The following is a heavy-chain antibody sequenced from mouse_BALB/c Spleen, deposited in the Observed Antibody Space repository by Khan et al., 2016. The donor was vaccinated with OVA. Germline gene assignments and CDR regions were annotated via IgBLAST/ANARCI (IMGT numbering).Heavy chain of an antibody. CDR3: ARGFITTVDYTMDY. Sequence: VQLQQSGAELVRPGSSVKISCKASGYTSSNYWMTWVKQRPGQGLEWIGQIYPGDDDSDYNGKFKGKATLTTDKSSSTAYMHLSSLTSEDSAVYFCARGFITTVDYTMDYWGQGTSVTVSS. CDR2: IYPGDDDS. V-gene: IGHV1-80*01. D-gene: IGHD1-1*01. J-gene: IGHJ4*01. CDR1: GYTSSNYW.